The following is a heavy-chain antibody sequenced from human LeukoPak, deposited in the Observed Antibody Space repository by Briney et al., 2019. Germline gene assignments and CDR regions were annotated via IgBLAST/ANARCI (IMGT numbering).Heavy chain of an antibody. CDR1: GGSISSGDYY. V-gene: IGHV4-30-4*01. CDR2: IYYSGST. J-gene: IGHJ4*02. Sequence: PSETLSLTCTVSGGSISSGDYYWSRIRQPPGKGLEWIGYIYYSGSTYYNPSFKSRVTISVDTCKNQFSLKLSSVTAADTAVYYCARYGDYSPDYWGQGTLVTVSS. D-gene: IGHD4-17*01. CDR3: ARYGDYSPDY.